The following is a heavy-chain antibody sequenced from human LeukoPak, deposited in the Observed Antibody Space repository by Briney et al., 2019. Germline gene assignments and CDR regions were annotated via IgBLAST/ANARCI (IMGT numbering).Heavy chain of an antibody. D-gene: IGHD3-10*01. J-gene: IGHJ6*02. CDR3: AYGYYYSYGMDV. V-gene: IGHV1-69*04. Sequence: ASVKVSCKASGGTFSSYAISWVRQAPGQGLEWMGRIIPILGIANYAQKFQGRVTITADKSTSTAYMELSSLRSEDTAVYYCAYGYYYSYGMDVWGRGTTVTVSS. CDR1: GGTFSSYA. CDR2: IIPILGIA.